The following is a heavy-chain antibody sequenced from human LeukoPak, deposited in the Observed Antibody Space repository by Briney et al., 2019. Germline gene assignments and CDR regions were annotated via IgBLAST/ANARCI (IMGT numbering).Heavy chain of an antibody. J-gene: IGHJ6*03. CDR1: GFTFSSYG. D-gene: IGHD1-26*01. Sequence: GGSLRLSCPASGFTFSSYGMHWVRQAPAKGLEGVAFIRYDGSNKYYADSVKGRFTISRDNSKNTLYLQMNSLRAEDTAVYYCAKVLGSYSGYYYMDVWGKGTTVTVSS. V-gene: IGHV3-30*02. CDR2: IRYDGSNK. CDR3: AKVLGSYSGYYYMDV.